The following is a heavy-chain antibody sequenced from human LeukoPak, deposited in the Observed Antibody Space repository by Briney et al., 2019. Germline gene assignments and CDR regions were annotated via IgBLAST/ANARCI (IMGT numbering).Heavy chain of an antibody. Sequence: GWSLRLSCAASGITFSSYAMSWVRQAPGKGLEWVSAISGSGGSTYYVDSVKGRFTISRDNSKNTLYLQMNSLRAEDTAVYYCAKDHNWNDRNDAFDIWGQGTMVTVSS. CDR1: GITFSSYA. CDR3: AKDHNWNDRNDAFDI. D-gene: IGHD1-1*01. J-gene: IGHJ3*02. CDR2: ISGSGGST. V-gene: IGHV3-23*01.